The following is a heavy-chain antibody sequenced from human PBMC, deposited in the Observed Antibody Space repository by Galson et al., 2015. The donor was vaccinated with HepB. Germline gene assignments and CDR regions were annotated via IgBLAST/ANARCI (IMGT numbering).Heavy chain of an antibody. D-gene: IGHD5-12*01. J-gene: IGHJ5*02. CDR1: GFTFSSYS. Sequence: SLRLSCAASGFTFSSYSMNWVRQAPGKGLEWVSSISSSSSYIYYADSVKGRFTISRDNAKNSLYLQMNSLRDEDTAVYYCARDRGLDSAPLPWIRWDIVAAITGPWGQGTLVTVSS. V-gene: IGHV3-21*01. CDR2: ISSSSSYI. CDR3: ARDRGLDSAPLPWIRWDIVAAITGP.